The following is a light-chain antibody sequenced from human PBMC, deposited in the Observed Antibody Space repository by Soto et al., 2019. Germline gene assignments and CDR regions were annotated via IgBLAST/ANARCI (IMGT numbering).Light chain of an antibody. CDR3: QLYPGPPPP. J-gene: IGKJ5*01. Sequence: EIILTQSPDTLSLSPGERATLSCRASQTVRSNYLAWCQQRPGQAPRLLIYGASTRAAGIPDRFSGSGSGTDFTLTITRLEPEFSAVYFCQLYPGPPPPFGQGTRLELK. CDR1: QTVRSNY. V-gene: IGKV3-20*01. CDR2: GAS.